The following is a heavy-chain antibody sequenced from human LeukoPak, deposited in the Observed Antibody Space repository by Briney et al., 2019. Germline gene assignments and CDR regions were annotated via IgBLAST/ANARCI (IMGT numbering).Heavy chain of an antibody. Sequence: PSETLSLTCTVSGGSISSYYWSWIRQPPGKGLEWIGYIYYSGSTNYNPSLKSRVTISVDTSKNQFSLKLSSVTAADTAVYYCASLSVVTAITEPTDYWGQGTLVTVSS. V-gene: IGHV4-59*12. CDR3: ASLSVVTAITEPTDY. CDR2: IYYSGST. J-gene: IGHJ4*02. CDR1: GGSISSYY. D-gene: IGHD2-21*02.